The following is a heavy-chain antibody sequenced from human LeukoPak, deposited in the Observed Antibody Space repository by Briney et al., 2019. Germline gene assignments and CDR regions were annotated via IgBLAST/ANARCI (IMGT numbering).Heavy chain of an antibody. V-gene: IGHV3-53*01. J-gene: IGHJ4*02. D-gene: IGHD2-2*01. CDR1: GFTVSDNY. CDR3: ARDREAGTSASRFDY. CDR2: VYTGDNT. Sequence: GGSLRLSCAASGFTVSDNYMSWVRQAPGKGLEWVSVVYTGDNTNYAGSVKGRFTISRDNSKNTLYLQMNSLRAEDTAVYYCARDREAGTSASRFDYWGQGTLVTVSS.